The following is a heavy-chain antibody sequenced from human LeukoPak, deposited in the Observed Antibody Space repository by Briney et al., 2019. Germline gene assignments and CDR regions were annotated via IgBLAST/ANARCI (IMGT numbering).Heavy chain of an antibody. CDR1: GFTFSSYA. J-gene: IGHJ4*02. CDR2: ISGSGGST. CDR3: AKGSTMIVVVIGFDY. D-gene: IGHD3-22*01. V-gene: IGHV3-23*01. Sequence: SGGSLRLSCAASGFTFSSYAMSWVRQAPGKGLEWVSAISGSGGSTYYADSVKGRFTISRDNSKNTLYLQMNSLRAEDTAVYYCAKGSTMIVVVIGFDYWGQGTLVTASS.